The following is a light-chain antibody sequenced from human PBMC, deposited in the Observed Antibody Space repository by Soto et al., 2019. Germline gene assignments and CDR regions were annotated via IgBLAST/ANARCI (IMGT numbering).Light chain of an antibody. CDR2: DAS. J-gene: IGKJ4*01. Sequence: QLTQSPSSLSASVGDRVTITCRASQGFGSYLAWYQQEPGKAPKLLIYDASTLQSGVPSRFSGSGSGTDFTLTISSLQPEDSATYFCQQFNTYPLTFGGGTKVEIK. CDR3: QQFNTYPLT. CDR1: QGFGSY. V-gene: IGKV1-9*01.